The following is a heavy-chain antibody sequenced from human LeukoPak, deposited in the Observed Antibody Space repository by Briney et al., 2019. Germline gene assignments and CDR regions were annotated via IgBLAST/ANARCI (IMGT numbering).Heavy chain of an antibody. CDR3: ARDVTAMAYFDY. V-gene: IGHV4-59*01. D-gene: IGHD5-18*01. CDR1: GGSISSYY. Sequence: PSETLSLTCTVSGGSISSYYWSWIRQPPGKGLEWIGYIYYSGSTNYNPSLKSRVTISVDTSKKQFSLKLSSVTAADTAVYYCARDVTAMAYFDYWGQGTLVTVSS. CDR2: IYYSGST. J-gene: IGHJ4*02.